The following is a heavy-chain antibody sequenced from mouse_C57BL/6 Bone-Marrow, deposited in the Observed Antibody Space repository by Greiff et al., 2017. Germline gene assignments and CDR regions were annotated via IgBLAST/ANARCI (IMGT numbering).Heavy chain of an antibody. J-gene: IGHJ2*01. CDR3: ARSNDGYSFFDY. CDR2: IYPGSGST. CDR1: GYTFTSYW. D-gene: IGHD2-3*01. V-gene: IGHV1-55*01. Sequence: VQLQQSGAELVKPGASVKMSCKASGYTFTSYWITWVKQRPGQGLEWIGDIYPGSGSTNYNEKYKSKATLTVDTSSSTAYMQLSSLTSEDSAVYYCARSNDGYSFFDYWGQGTTLTVSS.